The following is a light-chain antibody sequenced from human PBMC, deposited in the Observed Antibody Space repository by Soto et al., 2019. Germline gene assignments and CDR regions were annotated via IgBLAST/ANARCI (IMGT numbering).Light chain of an antibody. J-gene: IGKJ1*01. CDR3: QHYNSHSEA. CDR2: DAS. Sequence: DIQMTQSPSTLSASLGDRVTITCRASQSISSWLACYQKKPGKATKLLIYDASSLESGVPSWSSGSESGTEFTLTISSLQPDDFVTYYCQHYNSHSEAFGQGTKVDIK. V-gene: IGKV1-5*01. CDR1: QSISSW.